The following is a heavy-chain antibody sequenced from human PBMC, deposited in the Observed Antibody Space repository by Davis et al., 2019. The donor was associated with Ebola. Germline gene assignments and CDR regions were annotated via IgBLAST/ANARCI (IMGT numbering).Heavy chain of an antibody. Sequence: ASVKVSCKASGYTFTSYYMHWVRQAPGQGLEWMGIINPSGGSTSYAQKFQGRVTISVDTSKNQFSLKLSSATAADTAVYYCARVCRGIRSALNYYMDVWGRGTTVTVSS. CDR2: INPSGGST. V-gene: IGHV1-46*01. CDR3: ARVCRGIRSALNYYMDV. D-gene: IGHD6-13*01. J-gene: IGHJ6*03. CDR1: GYTFTSYY.